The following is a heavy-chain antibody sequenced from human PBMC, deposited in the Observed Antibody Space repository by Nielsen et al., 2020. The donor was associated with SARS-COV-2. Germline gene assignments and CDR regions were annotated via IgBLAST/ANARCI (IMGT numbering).Heavy chain of an antibody. J-gene: IGHJ4*02. V-gene: IGHV5-10-1*01. CDR1: GFSFTSYW. CDR2: IDPSDSST. Sequence: GGSLRLSCKGSGFSFTSYWISWVRQMPGKGLEWMGRIDPSDSSTNYSPSFEGLVTISADKSISTAYLQWTTLRASDTAMYYCARSSPRGVIVWGQGTLVTVSS. D-gene: IGHD3-16*02. CDR3: ARSSPRGVIV.